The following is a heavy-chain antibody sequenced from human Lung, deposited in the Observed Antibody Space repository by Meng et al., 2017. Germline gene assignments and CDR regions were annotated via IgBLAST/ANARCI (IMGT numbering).Heavy chain of an antibody. D-gene: IGHD1/OR15-1a*01. CDR2: INHSGST. Sequence: QVEPQQWGAGLLKPSETLSLPCAVYGGSFSGYYWSWIRQPPGKGLEWIGEINHSGSTNYNPSLKSRVTISVDTSKNQFSLKLSSVTAADTAVYYCARPKQANWYFDLWGRGTLVTVSS. CDR1: GGSFSGYY. J-gene: IGHJ2*01. V-gene: IGHV4-34*01. CDR3: ARPKQANWYFDL.